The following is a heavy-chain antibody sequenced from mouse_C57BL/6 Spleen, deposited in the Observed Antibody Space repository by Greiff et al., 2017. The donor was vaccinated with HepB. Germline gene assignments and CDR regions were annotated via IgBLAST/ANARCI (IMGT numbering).Heavy chain of an antibody. J-gene: IGHJ4*01. V-gene: IGHV1-22*01. CDR3: ARAGDDGDYYAMDY. CDR1: GYTFTDYN. Sequence: VQLQQSGPELVKPGASVKMSCKASGYTFTDYNMHWVKQSHGKSLEWIGYINPNNGGTSYNQKFKGKATLTVNKSSSTAYMELRSLTSEDSAVYYCARAGDDGDYYAMDYWGQGTSVTVSS. CDR2: INPNNGGT. D-gene: IGHD2-12*01.